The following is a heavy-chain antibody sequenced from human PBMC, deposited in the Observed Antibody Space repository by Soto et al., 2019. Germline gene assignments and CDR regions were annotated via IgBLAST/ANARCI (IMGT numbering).Heavy chain of an antibody. D-gene: IGHD6-19*01. V-gene: IGHV1-18*01. CDR1: GYNFRNYG. CDR2: SGPYNGNT. J-gene: IGHJ4*02. CDR3: ARDSLPIAVAAPDN. Sequence: GASVKVSCKSSGYNFRNYGITWVRQAPGQGLEWMGWSGPYNGNTNYAQKFQVRVTMTTDTSTSTAYMELRSLRSDDTAVYYCARDSLPIAVAAPDNWCQGTLVTVSS.